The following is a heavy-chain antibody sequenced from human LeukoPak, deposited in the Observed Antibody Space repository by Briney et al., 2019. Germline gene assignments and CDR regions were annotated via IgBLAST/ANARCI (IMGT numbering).Heavy chain of an antibody. V-gene: IGHV4-34*01. CDR3: AREVGYCSGGSCSGHFDY. Sequence: SETLSLTCAVYGGSFSGYYWSWIRQPPGKGLEWIGEINHSGSTNYNPSLKSRVTISVDTSKNQFSLKLSSVTAADTAVYYCAREVGYCSGGSCSGHFDYWGQGTLVTVSS. CDR1: GGSFSGYY. D-gene: IGHD2-15*01. J-gene: IGHJ4*02. CDR2: INHSGST.